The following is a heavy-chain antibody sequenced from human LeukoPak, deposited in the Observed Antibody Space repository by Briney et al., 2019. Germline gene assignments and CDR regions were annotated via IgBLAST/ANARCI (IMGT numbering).Heavy chain of an antibody. J-gene: IGHJ2*01. CDR3: ARVVTTFTTLHPTGYLVL. CDR2: IYPGDSDT. CDR1: GYTFNSHW. Sequence: GESLKISCKASGYTFNSHWIVWVRQMPGKGLEWMGVIYPGDSDTRYSPSFQGQVTISADKSISTAYLLWPSLKASDTAMYYCARVVTTFTTLHPTGYLVLWGRGTLVSVSS. D-gene: IGHD4-11*01. V-gene: IGHV5-51*01.